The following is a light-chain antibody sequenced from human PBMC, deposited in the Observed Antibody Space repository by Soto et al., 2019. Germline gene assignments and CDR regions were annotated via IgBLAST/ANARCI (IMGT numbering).Light chain of an antibody. Sequence: EVVVKDSPSTLSLSPGERAVRSCKASQSGHNFLAWDQQQPGQAPRLLIYGASNRAAGIPARFSRSGSGTGFTLAVYSFELEDFAVYYCQERSNWPPSTFGQGTRLEIK. V-gene: IGKV3-11*01. J-gene: IGKJ5*01. CDR3: QERSNWPPST. CDR1: QSGHNF. CDR2: GAS.